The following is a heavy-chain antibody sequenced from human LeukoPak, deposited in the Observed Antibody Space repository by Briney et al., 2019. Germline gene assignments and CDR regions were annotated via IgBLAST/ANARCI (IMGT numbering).Heavy chain of an antibody. V-gene: IGHV3-30-3*01. J-gene: IGHJ4*02. Sequence: PGGSLRLSCAASGFTFNSYAMHWVRQAPGKGLEWVAVISYHGTNKYYADSVKGRFTISRDDSKNTLYLQMNSLRTEDTAVYYCASRPEVGTAMAPYYRGQGTLVTVSS. CDR1: GFTFNSYA. D-gene: IGHD5-18*01. CDR3: ASRPEVGTAMAPYY. CDR2: ISYHGTNK.